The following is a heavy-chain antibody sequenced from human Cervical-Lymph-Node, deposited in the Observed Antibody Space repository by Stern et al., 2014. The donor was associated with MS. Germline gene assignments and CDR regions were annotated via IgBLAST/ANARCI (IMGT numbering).Heavy chain of an antibody. J-gene: IGHJ5*02. CDR3: ARATDL. V-gene: IGHV4-59*01. CDR2: SYYSGTT. CDR1: GASITTYY. Sequence: VQLVESGPGLLRPSETLSLTCPVSGASITTYYWSWIRQPPVKGLEWIGYSYYSGTTNYNASLKGRVAISIDTSKTQFSLRLSSVTAADTAVYYCARATDLWGQGTLVTVSS.